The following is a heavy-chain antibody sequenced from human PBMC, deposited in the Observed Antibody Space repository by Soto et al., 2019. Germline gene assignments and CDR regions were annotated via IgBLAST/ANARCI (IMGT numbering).Heavy chain of an antibody. CDR2: IRRKGNSLTQ. CDR3: ALLGGWSGGSNDMDV. D-gene: IGHD6-19*01. Sequence: EVQLVESGGGLVQPGGSLRLSCAASGLIFSGYHMDWVRQAPGKGLEWGGRIRRKGNSLTQEDAGSVKGRFTISRDDSKNSLYLQMNSLKTEDTAVYYCALLGGWSGGSNDMDVWGQGTTVTVSS. CDR1: GLIFSGYH. J-gene: IGHJ6*02. V-gene: IGHV3-72*01.